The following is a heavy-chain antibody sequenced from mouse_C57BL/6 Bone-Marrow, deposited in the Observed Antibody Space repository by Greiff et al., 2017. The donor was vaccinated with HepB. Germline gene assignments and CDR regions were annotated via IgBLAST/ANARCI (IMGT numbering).Heavy chain of an antibody. Sequence: QVQLQQSGAELARPGASVKLSCKASGYTFTSYGISWVKQRTGQGLEWIGEIYPRSGNTYYNEKFKGKATLTADKSSSTAYIELRSLTSEDSAVYFCARRNYGYDAWFAYWGQGTLVTVSA. J-gene: IGHJ3*01. CDR2: IYPRSGNT. CDR3: ARRNYGYDAWFAY. V-gene: IGHV1-81*01. D-gene: IGHD2-2*01. CDR1: GYTFTSYG.